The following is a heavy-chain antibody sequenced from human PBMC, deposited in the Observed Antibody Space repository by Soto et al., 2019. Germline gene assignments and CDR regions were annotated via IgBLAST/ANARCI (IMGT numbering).Heavy chain of an antibody. V-gene: IGHV1-69*01. CDR1: GGTFSSYA. CDR3: ARAKTDRTYYYGSGSYYGNDY. CDR2: IIPIFGTA. D-gene: IGHD3-10*01. J-gene: IGHJ4*02. Sequence: QVQLVQSGAEVKKPGSSVKVSCKASGGTFSSYAISWVRQAPGHGLEWMGGIIPIFGTANYAQKFQGRVTITADESTSTAYMELSSLRSEDTAVYYCARAKTDRTYYYGSGSYYGNDYWGQGTLVTVSS.